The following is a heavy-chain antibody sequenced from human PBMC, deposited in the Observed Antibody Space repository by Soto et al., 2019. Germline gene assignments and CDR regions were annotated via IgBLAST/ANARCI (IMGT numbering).Heavy chain of an antibody. CDR3: TRPYESGDY. J-gene: IGHJ4*02. Sequence: GSLRLPCAAFGFPFSVSSMHWVRQASGKGLEWLGRIRRKANNYATAYAASVTGRFTISRDDSMNTAYLQMSSLRTEDTAMYYGTRPYESGDYWGQGTLVTVSS. D-gene: IGHD3-3*01. V-gene: IGHV3-73*01. CDR1: GFPFSVSS. CDR2: IRRKANNYAT.